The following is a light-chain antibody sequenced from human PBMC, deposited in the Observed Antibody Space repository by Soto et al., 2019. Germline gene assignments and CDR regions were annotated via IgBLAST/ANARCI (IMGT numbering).Light chain of an antibody. CDR3: YSAADNNGV. J-gene: IGLJ3*02. Sequence: SYERTQPSSVSVSPGQTARITCSGDVLAKKYARWFQQKPGQAPVLVIYKDSERPSGIPERFSGSSSGTTVTLTISGAQVEDEADYYCYSAADNNGVFGGGTKLTVL. CDR1: VLAKKY. CDR2: KDS. V-gene: IGLV3-27*01.